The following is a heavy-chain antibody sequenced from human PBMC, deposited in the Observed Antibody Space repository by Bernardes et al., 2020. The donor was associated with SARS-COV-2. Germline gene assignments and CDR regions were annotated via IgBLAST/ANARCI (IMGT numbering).Heavy chain of an antibody. CDR3: AKDIIGQQLAFDY. J-gene: IGHJ4*02. CDR1: GFTFGDYA. Sequence: GGSLRLSCAASGFTFGDYAMHWVRQAPGTGLEWVSVISWNSDNIVYADSVKGRFTVSRDNAKNSLYLQMNSLRAEDTAFYYCAKDIIGQQLAFDYWGQGTLVTVSS. V-gene: IGHV3-9*01. CDR2: ISWNSDNI. D-gene: IGHD6-13*01.